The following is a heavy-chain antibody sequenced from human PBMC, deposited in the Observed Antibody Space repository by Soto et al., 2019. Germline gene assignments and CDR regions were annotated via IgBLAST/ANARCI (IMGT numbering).Heavy chain of an antibody. CDR1: GFTFSSYV. D-gene: IGHD2-15*01. CDR2: ISYDGNNK. V-gene: IGHV3-30-3*01. Sequence: QVQLVESGGGVVQPGRSLRLSCAASGFTFSSYVMHWVRQAPGKGLEWVAIISYDGNNKYYADSVKGRFTISRDNSKNTRYLQMNSLRAEDTAVYYCARAGWDGGSCYTLVGLRYGMDVWGQGTTVTVSS. CDR3: ARAGWDGGSCYTLVGLRYGMDV. J-gene: IGHJ6*02.